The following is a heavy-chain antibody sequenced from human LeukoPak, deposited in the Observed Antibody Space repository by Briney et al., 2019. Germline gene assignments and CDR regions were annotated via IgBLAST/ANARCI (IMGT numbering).Heavy chain of an antibody. CDR3: AREGGSGLRAFDV. Sequence: LSGRSLRLSCAASGFIFSSHAIHSVRQAPGKGLEWVAVIEYDGNEQYYADSVRGRFTISRDNAKNSLFLQMASLRVEDTAVYYCAREGGSGLRAFDVWGQGPMVTVSS. D-gene: IGHD3-10*01. V-gene: IGHV3-30*04. CDR2: IEYDGNEQ. J-gene: IGHJ3*01. CDR1: GFIFSSHA.